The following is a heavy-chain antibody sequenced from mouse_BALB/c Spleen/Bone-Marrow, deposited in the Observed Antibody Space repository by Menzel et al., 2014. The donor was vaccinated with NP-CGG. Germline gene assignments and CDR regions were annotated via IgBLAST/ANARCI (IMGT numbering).Heavy chain of an antibody. V-gene: IGHV1S34*01. Sequence: LVKTGASVKISCKASGYSFTGYYMHWVKQSHGKSLEWIGYISCYNGATSYNQKFKGKASFTVDTSSSTAYMQFNSLTSEDSAVYYCARTPSESYWYIDVWGAGTTVTVSS. CDR2: ISCYNGAT. J-gene: IGHJ1*01. CDR1: GYSFTGYY. CDR3: ARTPSESYWYIDV.